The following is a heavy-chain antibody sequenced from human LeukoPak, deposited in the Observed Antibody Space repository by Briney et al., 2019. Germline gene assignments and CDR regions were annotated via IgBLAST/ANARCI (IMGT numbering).Heavy chain of an antibody. CDR3: ARERAVVTTSDAFDI. V-gene: IGHV1-69*13. CDR1: GGTFSSYA. D-gene: IGHD4-23*01. Sequence: ASVKVSCKASGGTFSSYAISWVRQAPGQGLEWMGGIIPIFGTANYAQKFQGRVTITADESTSTAYMELSSLRSEDTAVYYYARERAVVTTSDAFDIWGQGTMVTVSS. J-gene: IGHJ3*02. CDR2: IIPIFGTA.